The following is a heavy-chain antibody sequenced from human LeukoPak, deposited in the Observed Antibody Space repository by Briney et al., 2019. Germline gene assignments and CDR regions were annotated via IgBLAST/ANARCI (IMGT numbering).Heavy chain of an antibody. D-gene: IGHD3-16*01. Sequence: ASVKVSCKVSGDTVTELTIDSVRQAPGKGLERMGGLDREDSEANYAQRFQGRVTMTEDRSTDTAYMDLTNLRSEDTAVYYCAKLGGHPLHNYYVGVWGKGTTVAVSS. CDR3: AKLGGHPLHNYYVGV. V-gene: IGHV1-24*01. J-gene: IGHJ6*03. CDR2: LDREDSEA. CDR1: GDTVTELT.